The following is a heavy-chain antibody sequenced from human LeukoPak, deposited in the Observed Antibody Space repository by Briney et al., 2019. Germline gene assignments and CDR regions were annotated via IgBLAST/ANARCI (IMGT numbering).Heavy chain of an antibody. J-gene: IGHJ3*02. CDR3: ASHRWWAPFDI. D-gene: IGHD2-15*01. CDR1: GGSSSGYY. CDR2: INHSGST. V-gene: IGHV4-34*01. Sequence: SETLSLTCAVFGGSSSGYYWSWIRPPPGKGLEWIGEINHSGSTNYNPSLKSRVTISVDTSKHQFSLKLRPVTAADTAVYYCASHRWWAPFDIWGQGTMVTVSS.